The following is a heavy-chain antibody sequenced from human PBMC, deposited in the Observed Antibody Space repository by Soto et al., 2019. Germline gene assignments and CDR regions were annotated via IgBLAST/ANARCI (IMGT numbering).Heavy chain of an antibody. D-gene: IGHD6-13*01. CDR2: ISSSGSTI. V-gene: IGHV3-11*01. CDR1: GFTFSDYY. J-gene: IGHJ4*02. CDR3: ASHRSGTNFDY. Sequence: GGSLRLSCAASGFTFSDYYMSWIRQAPGKGLEWVSYISSSGSTIYYAETVKGRFTISRDNAKNSLYLQMNSLRAEDTAVYYCASHRSGTNFDYWGQGTLVTVSS.